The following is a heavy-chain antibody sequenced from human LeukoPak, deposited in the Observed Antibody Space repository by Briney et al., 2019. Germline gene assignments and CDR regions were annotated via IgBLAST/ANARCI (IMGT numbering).Heavy chain of an antibody. CDR3: AKDLRYSGSYNWFDP. V-gene: IGHV3-30*02. CDR1: GFTFSSYG. J-gene: IGHJ5*02. Sequence: PGGSLRLSCAASGFTFSSYGMHWVRQAPGKGLERVAFIRYDGSNKYYADSVKGRFTISRDNSKNTLYLQMNSLRAEDTAVYYCAKDLRYSGSYNWFDPWGQGTLVTVSS. CDR2: IRYDGSNK. D-gene: IGHD1-26*01.